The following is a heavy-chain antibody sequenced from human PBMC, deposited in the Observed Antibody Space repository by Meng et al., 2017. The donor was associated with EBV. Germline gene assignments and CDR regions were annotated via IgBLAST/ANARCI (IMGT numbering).Heavy chain of an antibody. CDR3: ARGRWLQPGSYFDY. D-gene: IGHD5-24*01. V-gene: IGHV4-34*01. Sequence: QLQLQLWGAGLLKPSETLSLTCAVYGGSFSGYYWSWIRQPPGKGLEWIGEINHSGSTNYNPSLKSRVTISVDTSKNQFSLKLSSVTAADTAVYYCARGRWLQPGSYFDYWGQGTLVTVSS. CDR1: GGSFSGYY. CDR2: INHSGST. J-gene: IGHJ4*02.